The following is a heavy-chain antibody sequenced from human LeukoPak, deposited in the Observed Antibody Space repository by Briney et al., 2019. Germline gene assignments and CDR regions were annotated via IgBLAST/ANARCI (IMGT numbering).Heavy chain of an antibody. CDR3: ARFPFDGYNYYLDY. V-gene: IGHV4-59*01. D-gene: IGHD5-24*01. Sequence: PGGSLRLSCAASGFTFSSYWMSWVRQAPGKGLEWIGYIYYSGSTKYNPSLKSRVTISVDTSKNQFSLRLGSVTAADTAVYSCARFPFDGYNYYLDYWGQGTLVTVSS. CDR1: GFTFSSYW. J-gene: IGHJ4*02. CDR2: IYYSGST.